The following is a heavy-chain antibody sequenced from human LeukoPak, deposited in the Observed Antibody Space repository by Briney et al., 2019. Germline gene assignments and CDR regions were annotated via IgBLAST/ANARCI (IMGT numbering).Heavy chain of an antibody. D-gene: IGHD3-22*01. CDR2: IYYSGST. CDR3: ARRRYYDSTGYLD. J-gene: IGHJ1*01. V-gene: IGHV4-39*01. CDR1: GDSISSSSYS. Sequence: SETLSVTCTISGDSISSSSYSWDWIRQCPGKGLEWIGTIYYSGSTYYNASLKSRLFISIDTSNNQFSLRLSFVTAADTAVYYCARRRYYDSTGYLDWGQGTLITVSS.